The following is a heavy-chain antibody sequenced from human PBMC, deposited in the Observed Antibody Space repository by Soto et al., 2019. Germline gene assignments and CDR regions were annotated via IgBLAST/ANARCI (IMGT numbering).Heavy chain of an antibody. CDR3: ARHYCSGGSCHGWFDP. V-gene: IGHV4-39*01. CDR1: GGSISSSSYY. D-gene: IGHD2-15*01. CDR2: IYYSGST. J-gene: IGHJ5*02. Sequence: QLQLQESGPGLVKPSETLSLTCTVSGGSISSSSYYWGWIRQPPGKGLEWIGSIYYSGSTYYNPSLKSRATISVDTSKNQFSRKLSSVTAADTAVYYCARHYCSGGSCHGWFDPWGQGTLVTVSS.